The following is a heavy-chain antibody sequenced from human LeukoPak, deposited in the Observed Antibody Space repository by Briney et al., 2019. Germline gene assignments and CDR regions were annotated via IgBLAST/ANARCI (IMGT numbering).Heavy chain of an antibody. V-gene: IGHV3-23*01. CDR2: ISGSGGST. J-gene: IGHJ4*02. CDR3: AKDYYYDSSGYYSYFDY. Sequence: GGSLRLSCAASGFTFSSYAMSWVRQAPGKGLEWVTGISGSGGSTYYADSAKGRFTISRDNPKNTLYLQMNSLRAEDTAVYYCAKDYYYDSSGYYSYFDYGAREPWSPSPQ. CDR1: GFTFSSYA. D-gene: IGHD3-22*01.